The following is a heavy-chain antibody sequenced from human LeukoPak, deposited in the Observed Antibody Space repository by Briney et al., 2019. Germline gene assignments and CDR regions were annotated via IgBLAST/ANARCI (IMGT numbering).Heavy chain of an antibody. CDR1: GFIFSTYE. CDR3: VVHSVSSCY. D-gene: IGHD1-26*01. V-gene: IGHV3-48*03. Sequence: SGGSLRLSCAASGFIFSTYEMNWVRQAPGKGLEWISYISSSDTTTIYYADSVKGRFTISRDNAKTSLYLQMNSLRAEDTAVYYCVVHSVSSCYWGQGTLVIVSS. CDR2: ISSSDTTTI. J-gene: IGHJ4*02.